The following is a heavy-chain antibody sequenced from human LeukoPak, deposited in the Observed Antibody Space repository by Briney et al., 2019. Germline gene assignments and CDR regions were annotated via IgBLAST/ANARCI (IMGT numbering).Heavy chain of an antibody. D-gene: IGHD3-10*02. CDR2: IYSGGST. J-gene: IGHJ6*02. CDR3: ARDLNYYVAMDV. V-gene: IGHV3-66*01. Sequence: PGGSLRLSCAASGFTVSSNYMTWVRQAPGKGLEWVSVIYSGGSTYYADSVKGRFTLSRDNSKNTLFLQLNSLRAEDTALYYCARDLNYYVAMDVWGQGTTVTVSS. CDR1: GFTVSSNY.